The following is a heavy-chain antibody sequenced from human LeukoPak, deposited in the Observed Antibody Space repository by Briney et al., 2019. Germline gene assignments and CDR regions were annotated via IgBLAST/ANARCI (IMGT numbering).Heavy chain of an antibody. CDR3: ARDRFGGIANWFDP. CDR1: GGSISSYY. CDR2: IYYSGST. Sequence: PSETLSLTCTVSGGSISSYYWSWLRQPPGKGLEWIGYIYYSGSTNYNPSLKSRVTISVDTSKNQFSLKLSSVTAADTAVYYCARDRFGGIANWFDPWGQGTLVTVSS. D-gene: IGHD3-16*01. J-gene: IGHJ5*02. V-gene: IGHV4-59*01.